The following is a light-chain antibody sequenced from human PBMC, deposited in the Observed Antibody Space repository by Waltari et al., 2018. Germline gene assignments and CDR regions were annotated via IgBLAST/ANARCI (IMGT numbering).Light chain of an antibody. CDR2: WAS. J-gene: IGKJ3*01. CDR1: QSILYSSNNENY. V-gene: IGKV4-1*01. CDR3: QQYYSTPPFT. Sequence: NCKSSQSILYSSNNENYLAWYQQKPGQPPKLLIYWASTRESGVPDRFSGSGSGTDFALTITSLQAEDVAVYYCQQYYSTPPFTFGPGTKVDIK.